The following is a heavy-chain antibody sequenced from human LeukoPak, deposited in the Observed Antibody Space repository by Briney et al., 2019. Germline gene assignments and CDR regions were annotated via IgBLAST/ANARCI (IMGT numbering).Heavy chain of an antibody. J-gene: IGHJ4*02. V-gene: IGHV1-2*02. D-gene: IGHD6-19*01. Sequence: ASVKVSCKASGYTFTGYYMHWVRQAPGQGLEWMGWINPNSGGTNYAQKFQGRVTMTRDTSISTAYMELSRLRSDDTAVYYCARGPASSSGWYIVWGQGTLVTVSS. CDR3: ARGPASSSGWYIV. CDR1: GYTFTGYY. CDR2: INPNSGGT.